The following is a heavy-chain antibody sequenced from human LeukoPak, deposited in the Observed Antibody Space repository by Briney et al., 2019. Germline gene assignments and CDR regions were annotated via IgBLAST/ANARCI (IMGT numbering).Heavy chain of an antibody. V-gene: IGHV4-59*01. J-gene: IGHJ5*02. CDR2: IYYSGST. CDR3: AGRYYYDSSGYYYL. D-gene: IGHD3-22*01. Sequence: SETLSLTCTVSGVSISSYCWSWIRQPPGKGLEWIGYIYYSGSTNYNPSLKSRVTISVDTSKNQFALKLSSVTAADTAVYYCAGRYYYDSSGYYYLWGQGTLVTVSS. CDR1: GVSISSYC.